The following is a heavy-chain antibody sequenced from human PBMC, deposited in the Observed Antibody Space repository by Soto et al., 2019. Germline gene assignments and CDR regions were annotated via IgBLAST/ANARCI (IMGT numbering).Heavy chain of an antibody. Sequence: EMQLVESGGGLVQPGGSLRLSCAASGFTFSSYEMHWVRQSPGKGLEWISYISSTGSGTLYADSVRGRFTMSRDNTKNSVSLHMSSLRAEDTTVYSCVRDLHEPLATDALRVANWGQGTQVTVSS. CDR3: VRDLHEPLATDALRVAN. D-gene: IGHD2-8*02. CDR2: ISSTGSGT. V-gene: IGHV3-48*03. J-gene: IGHJ4*02. CDR1: GFTFSSYE.